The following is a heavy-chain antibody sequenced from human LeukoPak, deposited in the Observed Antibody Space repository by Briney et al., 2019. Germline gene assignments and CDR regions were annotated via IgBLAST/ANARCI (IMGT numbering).Heavy chain of an antibody. CDR2: IYYSGST. V-gene: IGHV4-39*07. D-gene: IGHD5-24*01. Sequence: SETLSLTCTVSGGSISSSSYYWGWIRQPPGKGLEWIGSIYYSGSTNYNPSLKSRVTISVDTSKNQFSLKLSSVTAADTAVYYCARSGGYNGGLDYWGQGTLVTVSS. J-gene: IGHJ4*02. CDR1: GGSISSSSYY. CDR3: ARSGGYNGGLDY.